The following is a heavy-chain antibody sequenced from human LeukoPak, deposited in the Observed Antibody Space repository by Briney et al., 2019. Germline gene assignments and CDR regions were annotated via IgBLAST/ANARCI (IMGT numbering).Heavy chain of an antibody. J-gene: IGHJ4*02. CDR2: IYLGDSDT. Sequence: GESLKISCKGSGYNFTSYWIGWVRQMPGKGLEWMGIIYLGDSDTRYSPSFQGQVTISADKSISTAYLQWSSLRASDTAMYYCARSLQWLARPFDYWGQGTRVTVSS. D-gene: IGHD6-19*01. CDR1: GYNFTSYW. V-gene: IGHV5-51*01. CDR3: ARSLQWLARPFDY.